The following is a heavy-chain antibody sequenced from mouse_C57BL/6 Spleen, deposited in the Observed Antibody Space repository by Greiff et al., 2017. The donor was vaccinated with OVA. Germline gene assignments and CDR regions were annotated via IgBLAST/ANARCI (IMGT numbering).Heavy chain of an antibody. CDR1: GYTFTDYY. D-gene: IGHD1-1*01. J-gene: IGHJ3*01. V-gene: IGHV1-26*01. Sequence: EVQLQQSGPELVKPGASVKISCKASGYTFTDYYMNWVKQSHGKSLEWIGDINPNNGGTSYNQKFKGKATLTVDKSSSTAYMELRSLTSEDSAVYYCARGDYDSRAWFAYWGQGTLVTVSA. CDR2: INPNNGGT. CDR3: ARGDYDSRAWFAY.